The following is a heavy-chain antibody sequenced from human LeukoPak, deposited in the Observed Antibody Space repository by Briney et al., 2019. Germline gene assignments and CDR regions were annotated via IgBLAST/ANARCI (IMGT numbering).Heavy chain of an antibody. CDR2: IIPIFGTA. D-gene: IGHD6-13*01. CDR3: ARVAAADSFARENYYYYMDA. CDR1: GYTFTSYG. Sequence: SVKVSCKASGYTFTSYGITWVRQAPGQGLERMGGIIPIFGTANYAQKFQGRVTITADESTSTAYMELSSLRSEDTAVYYCARVAAADSFARENYYYYMDALGKGTTDTVSS. V-gene: IGHV1-69*13. J-gene: IGHJ6*03.